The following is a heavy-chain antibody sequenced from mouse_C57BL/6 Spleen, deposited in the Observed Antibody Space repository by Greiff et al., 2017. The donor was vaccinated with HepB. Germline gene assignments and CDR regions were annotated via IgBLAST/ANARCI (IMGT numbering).Heavy chain of an antibody. V-gene: IGHV1-50*01. CDR1: GYTFTSYW. CDR2: IDPSDSYT. J-gene: IGHJ2*01. Sequence: VQLQQPGAELVKPGASVKLSCKTSGYTFTSYWMQWVKQRPGQGLEWIGEIDPSDSYTNYNQKFKGKATLTVDTSSSTAYMQLSSLTSEDSAVYYCARRYSTLFDYWGQGSTLTVSS. D-gene: IGHD2-5*01. CDR3: ARRYSTLFDY.